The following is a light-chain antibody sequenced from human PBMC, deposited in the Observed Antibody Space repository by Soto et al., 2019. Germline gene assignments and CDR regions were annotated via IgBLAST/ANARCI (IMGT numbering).Light chain of an antibody. Sequence: EIVLTQSPATLSLSPGERATLSYRASQGVSSYLAWYQQKPGQAPRLLIYDASNRATGIPARFSGSGSGTDFTLSISSLEPEDFAVYYCQQRSNWPPTFGQGTRLEI. V-gene: IGKV3-11*01. CDR2: DAS. CDR3: QQRSNWPPT. CDR1: QGVSSY. J-gene: IGKJ5*01.